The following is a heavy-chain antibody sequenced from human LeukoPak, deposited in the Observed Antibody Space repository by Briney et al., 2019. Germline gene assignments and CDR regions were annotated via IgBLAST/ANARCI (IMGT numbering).Heavy chain of an antibody. Sequence: GGSLRLSCAASGFTFSSYVMSWVRQAPGKGLEWVSAISGSGATTYYADSVKGRFTISRDNSKNTLYLQMNSLRAEDTAVYYCAKLFHIGDYGAFDIWGQGTMVTVSS. CDR3: AKLFHIGDYGAFDI. J-gene: IGHJ3*02. V-gene: IGHV3-23*01. CDR2: ISGSGATT. D-gene: IGHD4-17*01. CDR1: GFTFSSYV.